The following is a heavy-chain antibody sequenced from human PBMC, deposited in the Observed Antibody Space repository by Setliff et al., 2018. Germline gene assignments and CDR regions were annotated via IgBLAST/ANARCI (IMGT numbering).Heavy chain of an antibody. CDR1: GGSFSGYY. CDR3: AREERYYNFWSGY. J-gene: IGHJ4*02. D-gene: IGHD3-3*01. V-gene: IGHV4-34*01. CDR2: INHSGST. Sequence: PSETLSLTCAVYGGSFSGYYWSWIRQPPGKGLEWIGEINHSGSTNYNPSLKSRVTISVDTSKNQFSLKLSSVTAADTAVYYCAREERYYNFWSGYWGQGTLVTV.